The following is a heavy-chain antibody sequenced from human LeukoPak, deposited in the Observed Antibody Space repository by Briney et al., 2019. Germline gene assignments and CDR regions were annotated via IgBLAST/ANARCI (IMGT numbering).Heavy chain of an antibody. D-gene: IGHD5-18*01. V-gene: IGHV3-30*18. J-gene: IGHJ6*02. Sequence: PGRSLRLSCAASGFTFSSYGMHWVRQAPGKGLEWVAVISYDGSNKYYADSVKGRFTISRDNSKNTLYLQMNSLRAEDTAVYYCAKSDTAMVLGYYYYYYGMDVWGQGTTVTVSS. CDR2: ISYDGSNK. CDR1: GFTFSSYG. CDR3: AKSDTAMVLGYYYYYYGMDV.